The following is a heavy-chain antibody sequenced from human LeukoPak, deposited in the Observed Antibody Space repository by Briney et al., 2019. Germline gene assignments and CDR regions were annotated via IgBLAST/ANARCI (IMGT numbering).Heavy chain of an antibody. J-gene: IGHJ6*02. D-gene: IGHD5-18*01. Sequence: SETLSLTCAVYGGSFSGYYWSWIRQPPGKGLEWIGEINHSGSTNYNPSLKSRVTISVDTSKNQFSLKLSSVTAADTAVYYCARSSGYSYGLGYYYYGMDVWGQGTTVTVSS. CDR2: INHSGST. CDR3: ARSSGYSYGLGYYYYGMDV. V-gene: IGHV4-34*01. CDR1: GGSFSGYY.